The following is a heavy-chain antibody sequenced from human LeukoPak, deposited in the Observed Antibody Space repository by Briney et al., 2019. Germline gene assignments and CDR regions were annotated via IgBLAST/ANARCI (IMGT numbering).Heavy chain of an antibody. CDR2: IKQDGSEK. CDR3: ARTFGFFGVVIGFDY. V-gene: IGHV3-7*01. Sequence: GGSLRLSCAASGFTFSSYWMSRVRQAPGKGLEWVANIKQDGSEKYYVDSVKGRFTISRDNAKNSLYLQMNSLRAEDTAVYYCARTFGFFGVVIGFDYWGQGTLVTVSS. J-gene: IGHJ4*02. CDR1: GFTFSSYW. D-gene: IGHD3-3*01.